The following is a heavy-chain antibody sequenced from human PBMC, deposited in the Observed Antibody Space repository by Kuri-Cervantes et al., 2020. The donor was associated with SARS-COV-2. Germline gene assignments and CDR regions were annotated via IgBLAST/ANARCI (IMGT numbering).Heavy chain of an antibody. D-gene: IGHD2-21*01. CDR1: GGTFSSYA. J-gene: IGHJ6*02. V-gene: IGHV1-69*13. Sequence: SVKVSCKASGGTFSSYAISWARQAPGQGLEWMGGIIPIFGTANYAQKFQGRVTITADESTSTAYMELSSLRSEDTAVYYCARAEGEPSHYYYYGMDVWGQGTTVTVSS. CDR3: ARAEGEPSHYYYYGMDV. CDR2: IIPIFGTA.